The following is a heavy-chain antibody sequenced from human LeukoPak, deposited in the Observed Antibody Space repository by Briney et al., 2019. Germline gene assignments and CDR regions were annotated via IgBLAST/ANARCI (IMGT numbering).Heavy chain of an antibody. J-gene: IGHJ4*02. CDR1: GFTFSSYE. V-gene: IGHV3-23*01. CDR3: ARDLQWLVGLDY. CDR2: ISGSGGST. D-gene: IGHD6-19*01. Sequence: GGSLRLSCAASGFTFSSYEMNWVRQAPGKGLEWVSAISGSGGSTYYADSVKGRFTISRDNSKNTLYLQMNSLRAEDTAVYYCARDLQWLVGLDYWGQGTLVTVSS.